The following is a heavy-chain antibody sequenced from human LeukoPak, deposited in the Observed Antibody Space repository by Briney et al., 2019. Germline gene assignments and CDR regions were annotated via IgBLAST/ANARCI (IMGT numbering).Heavy chain of an antibody. Sequence: GGSLRLSCAASGFPFSNYAMQWVRQAPGKGLEYVSGISSNGGTTVYANSVKGRFTISRDNSKNTLYLQMGSLRAEDMAVYYCARDGVATNDCWGQGTLVTVSS. CDR1: GFPFSNYA. V-gene: IGHV3-64*01. CDR2: ISSNGGTT. J-gene: IGHJ4*02. D-gene: IGHD5-24*01. CDR3: ARDGVATNDC.